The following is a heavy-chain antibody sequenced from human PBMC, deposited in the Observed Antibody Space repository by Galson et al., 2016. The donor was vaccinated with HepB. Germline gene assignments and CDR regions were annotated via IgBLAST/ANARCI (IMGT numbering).Heavy chain of an antibody. V-gene: IGHV3-23*01. CDR3: AQSTLKSPYTSSWYYFHY. CDR1: GFIFSDNA. CDR2: ISGRGGST. Sequence: SLRLSCAASGFIFSDNAMSWVRQAPGKGLEWVSAISGRGGSTYYADSVKGRFTISRDNSEDTLYLQMSSLRAEDAAVYHCAQSTLKSPYTSSWYYFHYWGQGTLVTVSS. D-gene: IGHD2-2*02. J-gene: IGHJ4*02.